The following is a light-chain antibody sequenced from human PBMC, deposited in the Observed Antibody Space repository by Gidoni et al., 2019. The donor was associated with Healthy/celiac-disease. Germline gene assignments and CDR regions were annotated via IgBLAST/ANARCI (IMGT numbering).Light chain of an antibody. CDR3: RQRSNWPRYT. Sequence: EIVLTQSPPTLSLSPGERATLSCRASQSVSSYLAWYQQKPGQAARLLIYDASNRATGGPARCSGSGSGTGFTLIISSLEPEDVAVYYCRQRSNWPRYTFGQGTKLEIK. CDR2: DAS. V-gene: IGKV3-11*01. J-gene: IGKJ2*01. CDR1: QSVSSY.